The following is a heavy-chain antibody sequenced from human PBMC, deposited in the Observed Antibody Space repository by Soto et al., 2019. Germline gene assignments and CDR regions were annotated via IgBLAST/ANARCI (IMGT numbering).Heavy chain of an antibody. D-gene: IGHD6-6*01. CDR2: ISYDGSNK. CDR3: AKDRVRFCSSCLFDY. Sequence: GGSLRLSCAASGFTFSSYGMHWVRQAPGKGLEWVAVISYDGSNKYYADSVKGRFTISRDNSKNTLYLQMNSLRAEDTAVYYCAKDRVRFCSSCLFDYWGQGTLVTVSS. J-gene: IGHJ4*02. CDR1: GFTFSSYG. V-gene: IGHV3-30*18.